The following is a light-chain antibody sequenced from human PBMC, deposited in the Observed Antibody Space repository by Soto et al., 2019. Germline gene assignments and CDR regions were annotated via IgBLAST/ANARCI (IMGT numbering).Light chain of an antibody. CDR2: AAS. CDR3: QQYGSSPKT. J-gene: IGKJ1*01. V-gene: IGKV3-20*01. CDR1: QTISSTY. Sequence: EIVLTQSPATLSLSPGERATLSCRASQTISSTYLAWYQQKPGQAPRLLIYAASTRATGIPDRFSGSGPGTDFTLTISRLEPEDFAVYYCQQYGSSPKTFGQGTKVDIK.